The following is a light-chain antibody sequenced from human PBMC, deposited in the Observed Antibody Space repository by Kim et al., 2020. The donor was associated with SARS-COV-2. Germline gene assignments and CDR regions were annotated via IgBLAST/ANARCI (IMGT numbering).Light chain of an antibody. Sequence: SVSPGERATLSCRASQSVSSNLASYQQKPGQAPRLLIYGASTRATGIPARFSGSGSGTEFTLTISSLQSEDFAVYYCQQYNNWWTFGQGTKVDIK. V-gene: IGKV3-15*01. J-gene: IGKJ1*01. CDR2: GAS. CDR3: QQYNNWWT. CDR1: QSVSSN.